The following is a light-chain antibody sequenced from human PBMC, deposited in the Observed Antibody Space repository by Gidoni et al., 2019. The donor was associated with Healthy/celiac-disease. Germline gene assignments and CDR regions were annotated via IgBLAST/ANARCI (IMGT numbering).Light chain of an antibody. Sequence: DIVMTQSPATLSVSPGERATLSCRASQSVSSNLAWYQQKPGQAPRLLIYGASTRATGIPARFSGSGSGTEFTLKISSLQSEDFGVYYCQQYNNWLTFGGGTKVEIK. V-gene: IGKV3-15*01. J-gene: IGKJ4*01. CDR2: GAS. CDR3: QQYNNWLT. CDR1: QSVSSN.